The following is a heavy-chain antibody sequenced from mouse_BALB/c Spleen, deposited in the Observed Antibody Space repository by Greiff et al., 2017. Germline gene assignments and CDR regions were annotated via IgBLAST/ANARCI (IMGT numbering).Heavy chain of an antibody. D-gene: IGHD2-4*01. J-gene: IGHJ3*01. CDR1: GFSLTGYG. CDR2: IWGDGST. Sequence: VQRVESGPGLVAPSQSLSITCTVSGFSLTGYGVNWVRQPPGKGLEWLGMIWGDGSTDYNSALKSRLSISKDNSKSQVFLKMNSLQTDDTARYYCARYDYDRAFAYWGQGTLVTVSA. V-gene: IGHV2-6-7*01. CDR3: ARYDYDRAFAY.